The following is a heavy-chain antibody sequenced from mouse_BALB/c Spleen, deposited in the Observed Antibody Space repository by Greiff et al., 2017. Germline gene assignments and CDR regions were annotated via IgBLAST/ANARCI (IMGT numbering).Heavy chain of an antibody. CDR3: ARGPSWFAY. CDR2: IRNKANGYTT. V-gene: IGHV7-3*02. CDR1: GFTFTDYY. J-gene: IGHJ3*01. Sequence: EVQLVESGGGLVQPGGSLRLSCATSGFTFTDYYMSWVRQPPGKALEWLGFIRNKANGYTTEYSASVKGRFTISRDNSQSILYLQMNTLRAEDSATYYCARGPSWFAYWGQGTLVTVSA.